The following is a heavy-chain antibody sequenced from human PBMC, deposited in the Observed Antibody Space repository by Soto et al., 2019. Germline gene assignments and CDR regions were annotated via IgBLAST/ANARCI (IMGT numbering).Heavy chain of an antibody. V-gene: IGHV1-69*12. CDR2: IIPYFGTA. D-gene: IGHD3-22*01. Sequence: QVQLVQSGAEVKKPGSSVKVSCKASGGTFSSYAISWVRQAPGQGLEWMGGIIPYFGTANYAQKFQGRVTITADESTSTAYMELSSVRSEGTAVYYCARVLDSSGYYYLPGYWGQGTLVTVSS. CDR3: ARVLDSSGYYYLPGY. J-gene: IGHJ4*02. CDR1: GGTFSSYA.